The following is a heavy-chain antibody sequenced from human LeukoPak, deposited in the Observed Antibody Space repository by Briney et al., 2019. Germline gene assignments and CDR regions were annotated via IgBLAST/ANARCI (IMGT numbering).Heavy chain of an antibody. Sequence: RTSETLSLTCTVSGGSISSSSYYWGWIRQPPGKGLEWIGSIYYSGSTYYNPSLKSRVTISVDTSKNQFSLKLSSVTAADTAVYYCARGGSSSWQSRPLDYWGQGTLVTVSS. CDR2: IYYSGST. D-gene: IGHD6-13*01. CDR1: GGSISSSSYY. V-gene: IGHV4-39*07. CDR3: ARGGSSSWQSRPLDY. J-gene: IGHJ4*02.